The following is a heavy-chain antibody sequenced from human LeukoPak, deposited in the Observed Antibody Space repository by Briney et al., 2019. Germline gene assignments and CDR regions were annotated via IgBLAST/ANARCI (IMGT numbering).Heavy chain of an antibody. Sequence: PGGSLRLSCAASGFTFSSYGMHWVRQAPGKGLEWVAFIRYDGSNKYYADSVKGRFTISRDNSKNTLYLQMNSLRAEDTAVYYCAKGKQWLVQHFDYWGQGTLVTVSS. CDR2: IRYDGSNK. V-gene: IGHV3-30*02. CDR1: GFTFSSYG. J-gene: IGHJ4*02. CDR3: AKGKQWLVQHFDY. D-gene: IGHD6-19*01.